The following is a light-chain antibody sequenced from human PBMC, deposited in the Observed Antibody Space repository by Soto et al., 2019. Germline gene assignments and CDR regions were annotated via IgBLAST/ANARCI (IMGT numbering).Light chain of an antibody. CDR1: SSDVGSYNL. J-gene: IGLJ3*02. CDR2: EGS. Sequence: QSALTQPASVSGSPGQSITFSCTGTSSDVGSYNLVSWYQQHPGKAPKLMIFEGSKRPSGVSNRFSASKSGNTASLTISGLQAEDEADYYCCSYAGGSTFVFGGGTKLTVL. V-gene: IGLV2-23*03. CDR3: CSYAGGSTFV.